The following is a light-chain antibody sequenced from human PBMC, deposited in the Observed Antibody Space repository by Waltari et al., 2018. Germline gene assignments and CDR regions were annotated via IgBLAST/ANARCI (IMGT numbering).Light chain of an antibody. J-gene: IGLJ2*01. V-gene: IGLV1-36*01. CDR3: SVWDDSLNGQV. CDR1: TSNIATIA. Sequence: QSVLTQPPSVSEAPRQRVTISCSGSTSNIATIAVNWYQPLPGKAPKLLIYYADLLPPGVSDRFSAAKSGTSASLAISGLQSEDEAEYYCSVWDDSLNGQVFGGGTKLTVL. CDR2: YAD.